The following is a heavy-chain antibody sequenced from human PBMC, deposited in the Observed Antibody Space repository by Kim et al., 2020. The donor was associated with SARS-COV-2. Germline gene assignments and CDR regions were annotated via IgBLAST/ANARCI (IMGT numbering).Heavy chain of an antibody. CDR3: ARVFRITFGVYYFDY. CDR2: INPNSGGT. D-gene: IGHD3-16*01. Sequence: ASVKVSCKASGYTFTGYYMHWVRQAPGQGLEWMGWINPNSGGTNYAQKFQGRVTMTRDTSISTAYMELSRLRADDTAVYYCARVFRITFGVYYFDYWGQGTLVTVSS. J-gene: IGHJ4*02. CDR1: GYTFTGYY. V-gene: IGHV1-2*02.